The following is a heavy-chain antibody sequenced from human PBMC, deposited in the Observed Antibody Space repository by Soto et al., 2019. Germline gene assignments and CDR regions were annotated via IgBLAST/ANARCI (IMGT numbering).Heavy chain of an antibody. V-gene: IGHV4-34*01. CDR3: ARGFCSGGNGYFYDAFDI. D-gene: IGHD2-15*01. Sequence: SETLSLTCAVYGGSFSGYYWSWIRQPPGKGLEWIGEINHSGSTNYNPSLKSRVTISVDTSKNQFSLKLSSVTAADTAVYYCARGFCSGGNGYFYDAFDIWGQGTMVTGSS. J-gene: IGHJ3*02. CDR2: INHSGST. CDR1: GGSFSGYY.